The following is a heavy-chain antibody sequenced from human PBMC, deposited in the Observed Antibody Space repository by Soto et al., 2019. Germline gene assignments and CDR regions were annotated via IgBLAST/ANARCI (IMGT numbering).Heavy chain of an antibody. CDR3: ARVGRNDFWSGYRVGSFDY. J-gene: IGHJ4*02. D-gene: IGHD3-3*01. V-gene: IGHV3-53*01. CDR2: IYSGGST. CDR1: GFTVRSNY. Sequence: EVQLVESGGGLIQPGGSLRLSCAASGFTVRSNYMTWVRQAPGKGLEWVSVIYSGGSTYYADSVKGRFTISRDNSKNTLYLQMNSLRAEDTAVYYCARVGRNDFWSGYRVGSFDYWGPGTLVTVSS.